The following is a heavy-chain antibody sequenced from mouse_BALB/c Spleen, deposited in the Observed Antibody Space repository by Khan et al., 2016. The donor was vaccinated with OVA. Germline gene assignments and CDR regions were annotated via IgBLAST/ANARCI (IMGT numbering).Heavy chain of an antibody. CDR1: GYIFTDFT. CDR2: ISTYFGDA. CDR3: ARGGGGNRFAY. V-gene: IGHV1S137*01. Sequence: QVQLQQSGAELVRPGVSVKISCKGSGYIFTDFTMHWVKQSHAMSLEWIGVISTYFGDATYNQKFKDKATMTVDKSSSTAYLALARLTSEDSAIYYCARGGGGNRFAYWGQGTLVTVSA. J-gene: IGHJ3*01.